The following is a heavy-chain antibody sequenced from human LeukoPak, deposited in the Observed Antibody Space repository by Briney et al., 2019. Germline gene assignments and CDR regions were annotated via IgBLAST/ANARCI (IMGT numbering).Heavy chain of an antibody. CDR2: IYYSGST. Sequence: PSETLCLTCTVSGGSVSSGGFYWSWTRQHPGKGLEWIGYIYYSGSTYYNPSLKSRVTISVDTSKNQFSLKLSSVTAADTAVYYCAREALGIGGYYYYGMDVWGQGTTVTVSS. CDR1: GGSVSSGGFY. J-gene: IGHJ6*02. V-gene: IGHV4-31*03. CDR3: AREALGIGGYYYYGMDV. D-gene: IGHD1-26*01.